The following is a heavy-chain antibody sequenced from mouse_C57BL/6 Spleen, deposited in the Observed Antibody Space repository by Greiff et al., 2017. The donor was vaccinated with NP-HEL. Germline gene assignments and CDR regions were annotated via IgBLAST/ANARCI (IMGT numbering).Heavy chain of an antibody. CDR3: AGHSYCNYPSFDY. V-gene: IGHV5-6*01. D-gene: IGHD2-1*01. CDR2: ISSGSSYT. J-gene: IGHJ2*01. CDR1: GFTFTSYG. Sequence: EVKLMESGGDLVKPGGSLKLSCAASGFTFTSYGMSWVRQTPDKRLEWVAIISSGSSYTYYPDSLKGRFTISRDNAKNTPYLQMSSLKSEDTAMYYCAGHSYCNYPSFDYWGQGTTLTVSS.